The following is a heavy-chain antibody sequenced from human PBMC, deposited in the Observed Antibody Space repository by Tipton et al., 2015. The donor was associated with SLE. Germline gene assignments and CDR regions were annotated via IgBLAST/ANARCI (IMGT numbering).Heavy chain of an antibody. CDR2: IYYSGST. CDR1: GGSFSSHY. J-gene: IGHJ4*02. V-gene: IGHV4-59*11. D-gene: IGHD6-13*01. Sequence: LSLTCTVSGGSFSSHYWSWIRQPPGKGLEWIGYIYYSGSTNYNPSLKSRVTISVDTSKNQFSLKLSSVTAADTAVYYCARSAGYGSSWAHFDYWGQGTLVTVSS. CDR3: ARSAGYGSSWAHFDY.